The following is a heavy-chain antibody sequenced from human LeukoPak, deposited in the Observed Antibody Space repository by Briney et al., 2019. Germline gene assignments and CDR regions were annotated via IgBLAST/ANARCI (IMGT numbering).Heavy chain of an antibody. Sequence: GGSLRLSCAASGFTFGSYSMNWVRQAPGKGLEWVSSISSSSSYVYYADSVKGRFTISRDNAKNSLYLQMNSLRAEDTAVYYCARDGRARFGETIYYYYYYMDVWGKGTTVTVSS. D-gene: IGHD3-10*01. CDR2: ISSSSSYV. J-gene: IGHJ6*03. CDR1: GFTFGSYS. V-gene: IGHV3-21*01. CDR3: ARDGRARFGETIYYYYYYMDV.